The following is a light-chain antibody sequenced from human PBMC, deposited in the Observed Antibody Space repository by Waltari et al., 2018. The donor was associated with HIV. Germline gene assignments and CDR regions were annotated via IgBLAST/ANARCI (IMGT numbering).Light chain of an antibody. Sequence: EIVLTQSPATLSLSPGERATLPCRASQSVNSYLAWYQHKPGQAPRLLIYEASNRATGIPARFSGSGSGTDFTLTISNLEPEDFAVYYCQQRGNWPMYTFGQGTKLEIK. J-gene: IGKJ2*01. V-gene: IGKV3-11*01. CDR2: EAS. CDR3: QQRGNWPMYT. CDR1: QSVNSY.